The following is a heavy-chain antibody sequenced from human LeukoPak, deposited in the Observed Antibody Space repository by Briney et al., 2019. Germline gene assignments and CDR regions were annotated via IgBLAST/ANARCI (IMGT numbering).Heavy chain of an antibody. CDR1: GFTFSSYA. CDR2: ISGSGGST. V-gene: IGHV3-23*01. J-gene: IGHJ4*02. D-gene: IGHD1-7*01. Sequence: PGGSLRLSCAASGFTFSSYAMSWVRQAPGKGLEWVSAISGSGGSTYYADSVKGRFTISRDNSKNTLYLQMNSLRAEDTAVYYCAKDFQSELNWNYGGFDYWGQGTPVTVSS. CDR3: AKDFQSELNWNYGGFDY.